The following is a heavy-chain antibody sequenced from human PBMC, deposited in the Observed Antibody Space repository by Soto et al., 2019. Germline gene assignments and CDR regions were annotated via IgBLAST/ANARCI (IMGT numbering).Heavy chain of an antibody. CDR2: IYYSGST. D-gene: IGHD2-8*02. J-gene: IGHJ4*02. CDR3: ARATSFSGHHGY. Sequence: QLQLQESGPGLVKPSQTLSLACTVSGGSFSSGGYYWSWIRQLPGRGLEWIGYIYYSGSTYYNPSLKSRFTISLDTSKNQFSLKLSSVPAADTAVYYCARATSFSGHHGYWGQGTLVTVSS. V-gene: IGHV4-31*03. CDR1: GGSFSSGGYY.